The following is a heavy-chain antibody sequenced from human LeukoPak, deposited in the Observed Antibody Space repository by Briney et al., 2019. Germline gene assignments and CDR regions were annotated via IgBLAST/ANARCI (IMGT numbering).Heavy chain of an antibody. CDR2: ISAYNGNT. CDR3: ARGRSGSYSDY. V-gene: IGHV1-18*01. CDR1: GYTFTSYG. J-gene: IGHJ4*02. D-gene: IGHD1-26*01. Sequence: ASVKVSCKASGYTFTSYGISWVRQAPGQGLEWMGWISAYNGNTKSAQKLQGRVTMTTDTSTSTAYMGLRSLRSDETAVYYCARGRSGSYSDYWGQGTLVTVSS.